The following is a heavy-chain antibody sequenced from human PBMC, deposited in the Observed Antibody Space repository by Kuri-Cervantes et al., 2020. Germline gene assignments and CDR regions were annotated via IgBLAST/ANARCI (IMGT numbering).Heavy chain of an antibody. CDR1: GGSISSGSYY. V-gene: IGHV4-61*02. D-gene: IGHD1-26*01. J-gene: IGHJ4*02. CDR2: IYTSGST. Sequence: SETLSLTCTVSGGSISSGSYYWSWIRQPAGKGLEWIGRIYTSGSTNYNPSLKSRVTMSVDTSKNQFSLKLSSVTAADTAVYYCARDNGWELLPGYLDYWGQGTLVTVSS. CDR3: ARDNGWELLPGYLDY.